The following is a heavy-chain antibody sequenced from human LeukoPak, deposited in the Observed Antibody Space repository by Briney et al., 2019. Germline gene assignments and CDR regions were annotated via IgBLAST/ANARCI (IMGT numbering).Heavy chain of an antibody. D-gene: IGHD3-10*01. CDR3: AREILWFGELSYDY. CDR2: ISSSSSYI. CDR1: GFTFSSYS. Sequence: GGSLRLSCAPSGFTFSSYSTNWVRQAPGKGLEWVSSISSSSSYIYYADSVKGRFTISRDNAKNSLYLQMNSLRAEDTAVYYCAREILWFGELSYDYWGQGTLVTVSS. J-gene: IGHJ4*02. V-gene: IGHV3-21*01.